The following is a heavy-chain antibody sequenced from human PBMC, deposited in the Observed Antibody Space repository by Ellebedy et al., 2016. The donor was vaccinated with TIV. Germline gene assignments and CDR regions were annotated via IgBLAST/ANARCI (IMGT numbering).Heavy chain of an antibody. D-gene: IGHD6-19*01. Sequence: GGSLRLXXAASGFTFSTYAMSWVRQAPGKGLEWVSGISGSGGSTYYADSVKGRFTISRDNSKNTLYLQMNSLRAEDTAVYYCARQIAVAGRGLWGQGILVTVSS. CDR3: ARQIAVAGRGL. CDR1: GFTFSTYA. V-gene: IGHV3-23*01. CDR2: ISGSGGST. J-gene: IGHJ4*02.